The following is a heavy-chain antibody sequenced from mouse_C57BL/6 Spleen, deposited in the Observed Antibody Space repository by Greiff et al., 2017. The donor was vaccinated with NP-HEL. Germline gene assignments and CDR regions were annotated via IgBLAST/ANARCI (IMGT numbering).Heavy chain of an antibody. CDR1: GYTFTSYG. J-gene: IGHJ4*01. CDR3: TRHGGEY. V-gene: IGHV1-81*01. CDR2: IYPRSGNT. Sequence: QVQLQQSGAELARPGASVKLSCKASGYTFTSYGISWVKQRTGQGLEWIGEIYPRSGNTYYNEKFKGKATLTADKSSSTAYMELRSLTSEDSAVYLCTRHGGEYWGQRTTVTVST.